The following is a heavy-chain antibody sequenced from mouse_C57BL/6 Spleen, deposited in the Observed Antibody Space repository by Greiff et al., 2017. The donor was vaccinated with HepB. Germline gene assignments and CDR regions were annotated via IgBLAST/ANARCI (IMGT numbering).Heavy chain of an antibody. CDR2: INPNNGGT. J-gene: IGHJ2*01. CDR3: ARGGLLRLYYFDY. CDR1: GYTFTDYN. V-gene: IGHV1-22*01. D-gene: IGHD1-1*01. Sequence: EVQLQQSGPELVKPGASVKMSCKASGYTFTDYNMHWVKQSHGKSLEWIGYINPNNGGTSYNQKFKGKATLTVNKSSSTAYMELRSLTSEDSAVYYCARGGLLRLYYFDYWGQGTTLTVSS.